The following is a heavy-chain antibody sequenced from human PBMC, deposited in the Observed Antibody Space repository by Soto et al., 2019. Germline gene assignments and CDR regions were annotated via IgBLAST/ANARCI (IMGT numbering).Heavy chain of an antibody. D-gene: IGHD1-1*01. Sequence: PSETLSLTCTVSGGSISSSSYYWGWIRQPPGKGLEWIGSIYYSGSTYYNPSLKSRVTISVDTSKNQFSLKLSSVTAADTAVYYCARQFSATGTNGREYFDYWAREPWSPSPQ. J-gene: IGHJ4*02. CDR1: GGSISSSSYY. V-gene: IGHV4-39*01. CDR3: ARQFSATGTNGREYFDY. CDR2: IYYSGST.